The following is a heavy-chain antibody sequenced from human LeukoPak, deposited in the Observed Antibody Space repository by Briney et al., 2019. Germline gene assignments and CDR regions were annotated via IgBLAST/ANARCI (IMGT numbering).Heavy chain of an antibody. J-gene: IGHJ6*02. CDR1: GDSVSSNSAA. CDR2: TYYRSKWYN. V-gene: IGHV6-1*01. Sequence: SQTLSLTCAISGDSVSSNSAAWNWIRQSPSRGLEWLGRTYYRSKWYNDYAVSVKSRITINPDTSKNQFSLQLNSVTPEDTAVYYCARVLGTIYGTYYYYGMDVWGQGTTVTVSS. D-gene: IGHD1-7*01. CDR3: ARVLGTIYGTYYYYGMDV.